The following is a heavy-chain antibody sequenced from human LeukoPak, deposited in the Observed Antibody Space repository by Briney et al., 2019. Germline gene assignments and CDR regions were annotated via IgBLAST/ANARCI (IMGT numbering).Heavy chain of an antibody. Sequence: ASVKVSCKASGYTFTGYYMHWVRQAPGQGLEWMGWTNPNSGGTNYAQKFQGRVTMTRDTSISTAYMELSRLRSDDTAVYYCARAKLYDYVWGSPLKYWGQGTLVTVSS. J-gene: IGHJ4*02. CDR1: GYTFTGYY. V-gene: IGHV1-2*02. CDR3: ARAKLYDYVWGSPLKY. CDR2: TNPNSGGT. D-gene: IGHD3-16*01.